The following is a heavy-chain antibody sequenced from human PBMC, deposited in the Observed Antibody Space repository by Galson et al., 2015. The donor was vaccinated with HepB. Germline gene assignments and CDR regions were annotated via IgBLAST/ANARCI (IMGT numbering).Heavy chain of an antibody. D-gene: IGHD6-13*01. Sequence: SLRLSCAASGFTFSSYSMNWVRQAPGKGLEWVSSISSSSSYIYYADSVKGRFTISRDNAKNSLYLQMNSLRAEDTAVYYCARVHSSSWYEEVDYYYYMDVWGKGTTVTVSS. J-gene: IGHJ6*03. V-gene: IGHV3-21*01. CDR3: ARVHSSSWYEEVDYYYYMDV. CDR2: ISSSSSYI. CDR1: GFTFSSYS.